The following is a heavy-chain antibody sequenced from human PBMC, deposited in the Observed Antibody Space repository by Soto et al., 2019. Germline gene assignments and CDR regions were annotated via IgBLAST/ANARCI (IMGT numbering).Heavy chain of an antibody. CDR2: IYPGDSDT. CDR3: ARHPPYCSSTSCFDY. D-gene: IGHD2-2*01. Sequence: GESLKISCKGSGYSFTSYWIGWVRQMPGKGLEWMGIIYPGDSDTRYSPSFQGQVTISADKSISTAYLQWSSLKASDTAMYYCARHPPYCSSTSCFDYWGQGTLVTVSS. J-gene: IGHJ4*02. V-gene: IGHV5-51*01. CDR1: GYSFTSYW.